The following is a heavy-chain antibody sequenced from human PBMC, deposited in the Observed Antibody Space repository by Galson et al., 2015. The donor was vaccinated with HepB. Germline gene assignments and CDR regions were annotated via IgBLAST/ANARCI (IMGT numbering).Heavy chain of an antibody. J-gene: IGHJ4*02. Sequence: SLRLSCAASGFTFSNAWMSWVRQAPGKGLEWVGRIKSKTDGGTTDYAAPVKGRFTISRDDSKNTLYLQMNSLKTEDTAVYYCTAPELVPYFDYWGQGTLVTVSS. CDR2: IKSKTDGGTT. CDR1: GFTFSNAW. D-gene: IGHD6-13*01. V-gene: IGHV3-15*01. CDR3: TAPELVPYFDY.